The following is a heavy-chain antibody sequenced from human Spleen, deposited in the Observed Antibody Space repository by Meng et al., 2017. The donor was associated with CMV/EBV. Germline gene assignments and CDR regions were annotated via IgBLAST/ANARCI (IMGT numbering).Heavy chain of an antibody. V-gene: IGHV3-7*01. CDR2: INQDGSER. Sequence: GGSLRLSCAASEFTFSNYWMSWVRQAPGKGLEWLANINQDGSERYYVDSVKGRFTISRDNAKKSLYLQVNSLRVEDTAVYYRARGLWGYSYGFSYYALDVWGQGTTVTVSS. J-gene: IGHJ6*02. CDR1: EFTFSNYW. D-gene: IGHD5-18*01. CDR3: ARGLWGYSYGFSYYALDV.